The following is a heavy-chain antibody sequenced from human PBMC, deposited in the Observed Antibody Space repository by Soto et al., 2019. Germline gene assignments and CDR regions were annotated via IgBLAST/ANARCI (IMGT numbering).Heavy chain of an antibody. J-gene: IGHJ4*02. CDR2: ISYDGSNK. CDR3: AREGIAVAGTEVDY. D-gene: IGHD6-19*01. Sequence: QVQLVESGGGVVQPGRSLRLSCAASGFTFSSYAMHWVRQAPGKGLEWVEVISYDGSNKYYADSVKGRFTISRDNSKNTLYLQMNSLRAEDTAVYYCAREGIAVAGTEVDYWGQGTLVTVSS. V-gene: IGHV3-30-3*01. CDR1: GFTFSSYA.